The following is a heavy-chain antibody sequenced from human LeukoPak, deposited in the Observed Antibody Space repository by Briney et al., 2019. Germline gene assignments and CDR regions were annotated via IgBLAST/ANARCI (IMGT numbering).Heavy chain of an antibody. V-gene: IGHV4-39*01. D-gene: IGHD6-19*01. CDR1: GGSISSSSYY. J-gene: IGHJ4*02. CDR3: ARQTYGWNSSGWYNFDY. Sequence: SGTLSLTCTVSGGSISSSSYYWGWIRQPPGKGLEWIGSIYYSGSTYYNPSLKSRVTISVDTSKNQFSLKLSSVTAADTAVYYCARQTYGWNSSGWYNFDYWGQGTLVTVSS. CDR2: IYYSGST.